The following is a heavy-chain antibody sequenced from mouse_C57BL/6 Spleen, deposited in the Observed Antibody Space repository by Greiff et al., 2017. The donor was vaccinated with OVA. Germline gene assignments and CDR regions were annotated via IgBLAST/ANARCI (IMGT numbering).Heavy chain of an antibody. CDR3: ARDRELTGTFDWYFDV. D-gene: IGHD4-1*01. Sequence: EVMLVESEGGLVQPGSSMKLSCTASGFTFSDYYMAWVRQVPEKGLEWVANINYDGSSTYYLDSLKSRFIISRDNAKNILYLQMSSLKSEDTATYYCARDRELTGTFDWYFDVWGTGTTVTVAT. CDR1: GFTFSDYY. J-gene: IGHJ1*03. V-gene: IGHV5-16*01. CDR2: INYDGSST.